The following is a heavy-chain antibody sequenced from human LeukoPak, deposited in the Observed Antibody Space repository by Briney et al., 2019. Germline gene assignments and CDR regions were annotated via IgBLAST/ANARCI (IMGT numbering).Heavy chain of an antibody. CDR3: ARALGRGGYFDY. D-gene: IGHD7-27*01. Sequence: SETLSLTCTVSGGSISSSSYYWGWIRQPPGKGLEWIGSIYYSGSTYYNPSLKSRVTISVDTSKNQFSLKLSSVTAADTAVYYCARALGRGGYFDYWGQGTLVTASS. CDR1: GGSISSSSYY. J-gene: IGHJ4*02. CDR2: IYYSGST. V-gene: IGHV4-39*07.